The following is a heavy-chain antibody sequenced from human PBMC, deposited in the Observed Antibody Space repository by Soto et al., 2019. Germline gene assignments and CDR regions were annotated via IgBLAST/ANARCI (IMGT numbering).Heavy chain of an antibody. D-gene: IGHD3-3*01. CDR1: GFTFSSYA. J-gene: IGHJ4*02. V-gene: IGHV3-23*01. Sequence: EVQLLESGGGLVQPGGSLRLSCAASGFTFSSYAMSWVRQAPGKGLEWVSAITGSGDSTYYADSVKGRFTVSRDNSKNTLYLQMNSLRAEDTAVYYCVKVFVFTIREGFDYWGLGTLVTVSS. CDR3: VKVFVFTIREGFDY. CDR2: ITGSGDST.